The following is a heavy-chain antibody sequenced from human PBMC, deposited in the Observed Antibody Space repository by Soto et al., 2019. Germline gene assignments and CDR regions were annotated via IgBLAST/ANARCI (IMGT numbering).Heavy chain of an antibody. Sequence: PGGSLRLSCAASGFTFTNPAMNWVRQAPGKGLEWVSTMTGSGGSTYYADSVKGRFTISRDTSKNTVYLHMNSLRAEDTAVYYCTKDAADCGGDCFSGFDSWGQGTPVTVSS. CDR2: MTGSGGST. J-gene: IGHJ4*02. D-gene: IGHD2-21*02. CDR1: GFTFTNPA. V-gene: IGHV3-23*01. CDR3: TKDAADCGGDCFSGFDS.